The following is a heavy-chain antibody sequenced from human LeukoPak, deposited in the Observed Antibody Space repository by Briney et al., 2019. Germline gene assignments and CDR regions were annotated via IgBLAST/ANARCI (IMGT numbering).Heavy chain of an antibody. D-gene: IGHD6-13*01. CDR3: ARRKQQLALYYFDY. J-gene: IGHJ4*02. CDR2: INHSGST. Sequence: SETLSLTCAVYGGSFSGYYWSWIRQPPGKGLEWIGEINHSGSTNYNPSLKSRVTISVDTSKNQFSLKLSSVTAADTAVYYCARRKQQLALYYFDYWGQGTLVTVSS. V-gene: IGHV4-34*01. CDR1: GGSFSGYY.